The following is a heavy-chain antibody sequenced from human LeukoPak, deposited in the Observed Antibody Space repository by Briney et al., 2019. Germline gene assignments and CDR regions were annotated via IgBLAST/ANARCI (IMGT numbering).Heavy chain of an antibody. CDR3: ATNRITIFGVVTDY. Sequence: GGSLRLSCADSGFTFSSYWMHWVRQAPGKGLVCVSRINSDGSRTSYADSVKGRFTISRDNAKNTLYLQMNSLRAEDTAVYYSATNRITIFGVVTDYWGQGTLVTVSS. CDR1: GFTFSSYW. CDR2: INSDGSRT. D-gene: IGHD3-3*01. J-gene: IGHJ4*02. V-gene: IGHV3-74*01.